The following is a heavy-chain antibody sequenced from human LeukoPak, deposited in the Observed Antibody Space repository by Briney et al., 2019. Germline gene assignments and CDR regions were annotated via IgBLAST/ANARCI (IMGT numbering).Heavy chain of an antibody. CDR2: ISAYNGNT. D-gene: IGHD3-10*01. Sequence: VASVKVSCKASGYTFTSYGISWVRQAPGQGLEWMGWISAYNGNTNYAQKLQGRVTMTTDTSTSTAYMELRSLRSDDTAVYYCARGRPPKARSGIHFDYWGQGTLVTVSS. J-gene: IGHJ4*02. V-gene: IGHV1-18*01. CDR1: GYTFTSYG. CDR3: ARGRPPKARSGIHFDY.